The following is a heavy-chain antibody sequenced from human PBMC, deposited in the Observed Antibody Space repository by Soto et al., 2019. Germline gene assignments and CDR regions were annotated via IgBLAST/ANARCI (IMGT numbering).Heavy chain of an antibody. V-gene: IGHV4-34*01. CDR3: ARGGASGNDY. J-gene: IGHJ4*02. CDR1: GGSFSGYH. Sequence: QVQLQQWGAGLLKPSETLSLTCAVYGGSFSGYHWNWIRQPPGKGLEWIGEINHSGSTSYSPSLKSRVTISVATSKNRVSLRLSSVTVADTAVYYCARGGASGNDYWGQGTLVTVSS. D-gene: IGHD6-13*01. CDR2: INHSGST.